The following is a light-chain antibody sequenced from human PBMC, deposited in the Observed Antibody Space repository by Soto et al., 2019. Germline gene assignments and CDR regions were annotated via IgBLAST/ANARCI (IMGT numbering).Light chain of an antibody. CDR2: DAS. CDR3: QQRSNWPPENT. J-gene: IGKJ5*01. V-gene: IGKV3-11*01. CDR1: QCVSSY. Sequence: EIVLTQSPATLSLSPGERATLSCRASQCVSSYLAWYQQKPGQAPRLLICDASNRATGIPARFSGSGSGTDFTLTISSLEHEDFAVYYCQQRSNWPPENTFGQGTRLEI.